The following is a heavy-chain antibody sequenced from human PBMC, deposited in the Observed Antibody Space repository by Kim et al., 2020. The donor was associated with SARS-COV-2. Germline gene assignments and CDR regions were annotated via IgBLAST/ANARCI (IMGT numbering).Heavy chain of an antibody. CDR2: IWYDGSNK. CDR3: AREKTYYYGSGSDGMDV. Sequence: GGSLRLSCAASGFTFSSYGMHWVRQAPGKGLEWVAVIWYDGSNKYYADSVKGRFTISRDNSKNTLYLQMNSLRAEDTAVYYCAREKTYYYGSGSDGMDVWGQGTTITVSS. CDR1: GFTFSSYG. V-gene: IGHV3-33*01. D-gene: IGHD3-10*01. J-gene: IGHJ6*02.